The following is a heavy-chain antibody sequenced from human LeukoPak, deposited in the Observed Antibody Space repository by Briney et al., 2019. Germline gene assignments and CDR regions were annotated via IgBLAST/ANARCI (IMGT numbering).Heavy chain of an antibody. J-gene: IGHJ5*02. CDR2: IYTDGTST. CDR3: ARDLDGYRSGNGA. Sequence: GSLRVSCAASGFTFSSYAVNWVRQAPGKGLVWVSRIYTDGTSTDYADSVKGRFTISRDNAKNTLYLQMNSLRAEDTAVYYCARDLDGYRSGNGAWGQGTLVTVS. D-gene: IGHD5-12*01. CDR1: GFTFSSYA. V-gene: IGHV3-74*01.